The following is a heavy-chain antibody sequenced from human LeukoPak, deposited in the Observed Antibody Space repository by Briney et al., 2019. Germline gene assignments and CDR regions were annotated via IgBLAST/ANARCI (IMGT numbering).Heavy chain of an antibody. D-gene: IGHD6-25*01. V-gene: IGHV4-39*01. Sequence: SETLSLTCTVSGDSISPISSSTYYWGWIRQAPGKGLEWIWSLYYGENAHYNPSLKSRATLSVDTSNNQFSLKLTSVTAADAAVYFCARQLPTAAADTRGYFDYWGQGAVVTVSS. CDR1: GDSISPISSSTYY. CDR3: ARQLPTAAADTRGYFDY. J-gene: IGHJ4*02. CDR2: LYYGENA.